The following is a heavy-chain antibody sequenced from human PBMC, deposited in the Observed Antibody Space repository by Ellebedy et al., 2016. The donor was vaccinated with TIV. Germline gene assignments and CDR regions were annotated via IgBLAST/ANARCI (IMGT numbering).Heavy chain of an antibody. CDR1: GYTFTSYG. D-gene: IGHD2-15*01. V-gene: IGHV1-18*04. Sequence: AASVKVSCKASGYTFTSYGISWVRQAPGQGLEWMGWISAYNGKTNYAQKLQGSVTMTTDTSTSTAYMELRSLRSDDSAVYYCARVHGCSGDSCYMGRKTWFDPWGQGTLVTVSS. J-gene: IGHJ5*02. CDR3: ARVHGCSGDSCYMGRKTWFDP. CDR2: ISAYNGKT.